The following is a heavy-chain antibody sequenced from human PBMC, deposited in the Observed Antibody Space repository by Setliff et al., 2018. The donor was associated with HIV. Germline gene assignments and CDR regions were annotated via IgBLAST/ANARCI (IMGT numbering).Heavy chain of an antibody. D-gene: IGHD6-6*01. CDR2: INHSGST. J-gene: IGHJ4*02. Sequence: PSETLSLTCAVYGGSFSGYYWSWIRQSPGKGLEWIGEINHSGSTKYNPSLKSRVTISVGTSKNQFSLKLSSVTAADTAVYYCARRGYSSSSRIYFDYWGQGTLVTVSS. CDR1: GGSFSGYY. V-gene: IGHV4-34*01. CDR3: ARRGYSSSSRIYFDY.